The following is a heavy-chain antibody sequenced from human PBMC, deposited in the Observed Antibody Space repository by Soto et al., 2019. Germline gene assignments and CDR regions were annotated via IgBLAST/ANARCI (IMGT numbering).Heavy chain of an antibody. J-gene: IGHJ6*02. CDR2: IIPIFGTA. CDR3: ARDGYSYGYYYYGMDV. V-gene: IGHV1-69*13. CDR1: GGTFSSYA. D-gene: IGHD5-18*01. Sequence: AASVKVSCKASGGTFSSYAISWVRQAPGQGLEWMGGIIPIFGTANYAQKFQGRVTITADESTSTAYMELSSLRSEDTAVYYCARDGYSYGYYYYGMDVWGQGTTVTVSS.